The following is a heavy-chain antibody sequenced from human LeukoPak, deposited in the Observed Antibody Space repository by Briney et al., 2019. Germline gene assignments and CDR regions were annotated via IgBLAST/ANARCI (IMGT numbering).Heavy chain of an antibody. Sequence: SETLSLTCVVYGASFSDYYWTWIRQPPGKGLEWIGEINRSGSTNYNPSLKSRVTISVDTSKNQFSLKLSSVTAADTAVYYCARLTSRVAYFDYWGQGTLVTVSS. V-gene: IGHV4-34*01. CDR1: GASFSDYY. CDR2: INRSGST. J-gene: IGHJ4*02. CDR3: ARLTSRVAYFDY. D-gene: IGHD3-16*01.